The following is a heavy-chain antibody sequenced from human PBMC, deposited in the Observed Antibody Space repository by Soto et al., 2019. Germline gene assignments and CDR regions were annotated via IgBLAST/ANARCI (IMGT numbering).Heavy chain of an antibody. D-gene: IGHD1-26*01. CDR1: GGTFSSYA. V-gene: IGHV1-69*13. J-gene: IGHJ6*02. Sequence: ASVKVSCKASGGTFSSYAISWVRQAPGQGLEWMGGIIPIFGTANYAQKFQGRVTITADESTSTAYMELSSLRSEDTAVYYCARALPGNKGMDVWGQGTTVTVSS. CDR2: IIPIFGTA. CDR3: ARALPGNKGMDV.